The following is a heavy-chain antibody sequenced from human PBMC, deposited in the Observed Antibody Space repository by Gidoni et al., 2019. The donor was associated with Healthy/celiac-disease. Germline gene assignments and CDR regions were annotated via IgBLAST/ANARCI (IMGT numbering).Heavy chain of an antibody. D-gene: IGHD4-17*01. J-gene: IGHJ4*02. Sequence: QITLKESGPTLVKPTQTLTLTCTFSGFSLSTSGVGVGWIRHPPGKALEWLVFVYWDDDNRYSPPLKSRLTVTKDNSKNKVVLTRANVDPVDTATYYCANRHPYYGDWDQGYFDYWGQGTLVTVSS. CDR3: ANRHPYYGDWDQGYFDY. V-gene: IGHV2-5*02. CDR1: GFSLSTSGVG. CDR2: VYWDDDN.